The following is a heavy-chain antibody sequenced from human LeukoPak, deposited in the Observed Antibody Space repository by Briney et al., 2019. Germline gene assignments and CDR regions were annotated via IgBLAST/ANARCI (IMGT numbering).Heavy chain of an antibody. Sequence: PSETLSLTCAVYGGSFSGYYWSWIRQPPGKGLEWVGEINHSGSTNYNPSLKSRVTISVDTSKNQFSLKLSSVTAADTAVYYCRYSSSWYPLEYWGQGTLVTVSS. V-gene: IGHV4-34*01. CDR2: INHSGST. CDR1: GGSFSGYY. J-gene: IGHJ4*02. CDR3: RYSSSWYPLEY. D-gene: IGHD6-13*01.